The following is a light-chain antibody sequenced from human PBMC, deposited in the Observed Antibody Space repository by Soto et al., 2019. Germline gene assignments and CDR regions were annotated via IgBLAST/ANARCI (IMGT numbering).Light chain of an antibody. J-gene: IGLJ2*01. Sequence: QSVLTQPASVSGSPGQSITISCTGTSSDVGGYNYVSWYQQHPGKAPKLMIYEVSNRPSGVSNRFSGSKSGNTASLTISGLQAEDEADYYCSSYTSSSTSVVFCGGTKVTVL. CDR3: SSYTSSSTSVV. CDR2: EVS. V-gene: IGLV2-14*01. CDR1: SSDVGGYNY.